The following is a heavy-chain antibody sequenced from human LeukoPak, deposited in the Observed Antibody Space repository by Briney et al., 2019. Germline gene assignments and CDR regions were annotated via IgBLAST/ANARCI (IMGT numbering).Heavy chain of an antibody. Sequence: GGSLRLSCAASGFSIRGYWMHWVRQAPGKGLMWVSRIESDGSWTNYADSVRGRFTISRDNAKNSLYLQMNSLRAEDTAVYYCARADGDAFDIWGQGTMVTVSS. V-gene: IGHV3-74*01. J-gene: IGHJ3*02. CDR1: GFSIRGYW. CDR2: IESDGSWT. D-gene: IGHD5-24*01. CDR3: ARADGDAFDI.